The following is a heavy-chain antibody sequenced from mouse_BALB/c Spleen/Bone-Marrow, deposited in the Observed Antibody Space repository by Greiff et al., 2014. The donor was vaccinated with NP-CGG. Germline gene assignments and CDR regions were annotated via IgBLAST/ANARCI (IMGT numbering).Heavy chain of an antibody. J-gene: IGHJ1*01. D-gene: IGHD1-1*01. V-gene: IGHV1-14*01. CDR1: GYTFTNYV. CDR2: INPYNDGT. Sequence: QLQESGPELVKPGASVRMSCKASGYTFTNYVIHWVKQKPGQGIEWIGYINPYNDGTKYNDKFKGKATLTSDKSSSTAYMEFSSLTSEDSAVYYCARGGYYGTSLYWYFDVWGAGTTVTVSS. CDR3: ARGGYYGTSLYWYFDV.